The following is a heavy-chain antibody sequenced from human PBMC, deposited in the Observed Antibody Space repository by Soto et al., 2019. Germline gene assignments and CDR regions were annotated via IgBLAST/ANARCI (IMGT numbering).Heavy chain of an antibody. D-gene: IGHD4-17*01. J-gene: IGHJ3*02. Sequence: GGSLRLSCAASGFTFSSYSMNWVRQAPGKGLEWVSYISSSSSTIYYADSVKGRFTISRDNAKNSLYLQMNSLRAEDTAVYYCARDRDYGDHGAFDIWGQGTMVTVSS. CDR2: ISSSSSTI. CDR1: GFTFSSYS. CDR3: ARDRDYGDHGAFDI. V-gene: IGHV3-48*01.